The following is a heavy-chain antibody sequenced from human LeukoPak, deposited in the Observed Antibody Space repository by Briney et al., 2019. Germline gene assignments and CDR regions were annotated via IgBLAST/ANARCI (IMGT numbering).Heavy chain of an antibody. CDR3: ARLGSTFDI. CDR1: GGSISSYY. J-gene: IGHJ3*02. D-gene: IGHD2-2*01. CDR2: IFYSGGS. Sequence: PSETLSLTCTVSGGSISSYYWTWIRQPPGKGLEWIGYIFYSGGSNYNPSLKSRVTISVDTFKNHFSLKLSSVTAADTAVYYCARLGSTFDIWGQGTMVTVSS. V-gene: IGHV4-59*08.